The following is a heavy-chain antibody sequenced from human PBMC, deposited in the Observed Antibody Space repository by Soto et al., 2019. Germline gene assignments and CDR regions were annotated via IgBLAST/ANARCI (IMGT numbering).Heavy chain of an antibody. CDR1: GGSFSGYY. Sequence: SETLSLTCAVYGGSFSGYYWSWIRQPPGKGLEWIGEINHSGSTNYNPSLKSRVTISVDTSKNQFSLKLSSVTAADTAVYYCARAPPSAAGTEDYYYYYMDVWGKGTTVTVSS. V-gene: IGHV4-34*01. CDR2: INHSGST. D-gene: IGHD6-13*01. J-gene: IGHJ6*03. CDR3: ARAPPSAAGTEDYYYYYMDV.